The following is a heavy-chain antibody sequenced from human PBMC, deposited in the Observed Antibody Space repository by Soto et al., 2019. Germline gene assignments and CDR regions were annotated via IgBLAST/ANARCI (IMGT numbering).Heavy chain of an antibody. CDR3: ARGILTGYQYYYYYGMDV. CDR2: IIPIFGTA. Sequence: QVQLVQSGAEVKKPGSSVKVSCKASGGTFSSYAISWVRQAPGQGLEWMGEIIPIFGTANYAQKFQGRVTITADESTSTAYMELSSLRSEDTALYYCARGILTGYQYYYYYGMDVWGQGTTVTVSS. J-gene: IGHJ6*02. D-gene: IGHD3-9*01. V-gene: IGHV1-69*01. CDR1: GGTFSSYA.